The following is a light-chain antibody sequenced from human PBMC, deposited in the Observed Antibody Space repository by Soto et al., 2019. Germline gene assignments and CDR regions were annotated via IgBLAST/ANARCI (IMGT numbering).Light chain of an antibody. V-gene: IGKV3-11*01. CDR1: QTVSSY. CDR3: QQRSNWPLT. J-gene: IGKJ4*01. Sequence: EIVLTQSQATLSLSPGERATLSCRASQTVSSYLAWYQQKPGQAPRLRIYDASNRATGIPARFTGSGYGTDFTLTIGSLAPEDFAIYYCQQRSNWPLTFGGGTKVEIK. CDR2: DAS.